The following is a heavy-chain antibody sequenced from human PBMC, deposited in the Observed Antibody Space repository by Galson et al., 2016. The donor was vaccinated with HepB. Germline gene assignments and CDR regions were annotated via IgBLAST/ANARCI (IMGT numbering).Heavy chain of an antibody. CDR3: AKGTTLQVHFGYFDH. CDR1: GFTFDDYA. J-gene: IGHJ4*02. V-gene: IGHV3-23*01. Sequence: SLRLSCAASGFTFDDYAMHWVRQAPGMGLEWVSGISDSGGSTYFADSVMGRFTISRDNSKNTLYLQMNSLRVDDTAVYYCAKGTTLQVHFGYFDHWGLGTLVTVSS. CDR2: ISDSGGST. D-gene: IGHD1/OR15-1a*01.